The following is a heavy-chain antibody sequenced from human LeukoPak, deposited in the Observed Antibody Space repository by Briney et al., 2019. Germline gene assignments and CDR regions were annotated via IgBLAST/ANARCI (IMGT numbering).Heavy chain of an antibody. CDR3: ARDYPDIVVVPAANGFWFDP. D-gene: IGHD2-2*01. J-gene: IGHJ5*02. CDR1: GFTFSSYS. V-gene: IGHV3-48*01. Sequence: PGGSLRLSCAASGFTFSSYSMNWVRQAPGKVLEWVSYISSSSSTIYYADSVKGRFTISRDNAKNSLYLQMNSLRAEDTAVYYCARDYPDIVVVPAANGFWFDPWGQGTLVTVSS. CDR2: ISSSSSTI.